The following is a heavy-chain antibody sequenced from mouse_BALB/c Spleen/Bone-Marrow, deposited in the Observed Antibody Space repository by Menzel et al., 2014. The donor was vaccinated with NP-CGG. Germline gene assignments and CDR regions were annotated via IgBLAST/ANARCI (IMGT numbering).Heavy chain of an antibody. J-gene: IGHJ3*01. CDR3: VRGGYYSWFAY. Sequence: VHLVESGPGLVAPSQSLSITCTVSGFSLTSYDISWIRQPPGKGLGWLGVIWTGGGTNYNSAFMSRLSISKDNSKSQVFLKMNSLQTDDTAIYYCVRGGYYSWFAYWGQGTLVTVSA. D-gene: IGHD2-3*01. CDR2: IWTGGGT. V-gene: IGHV2-9-2*01. CDR1: GFSLTSYD.